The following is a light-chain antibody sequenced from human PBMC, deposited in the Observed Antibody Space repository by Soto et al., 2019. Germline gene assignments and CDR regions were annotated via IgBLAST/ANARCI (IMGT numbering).Light chain of an antibody. Sequence: EIVMPQSPATLSVSPGERATLSCRASQSVSSNLAWYQQKPGQAPRLLIYGASTRATGIPARFSGSGSGTELTLTMSSLQSEEFAVYYCQQYNNWPPPPRLTFGGGTKVEIK. CDR3: QQYNNWPPPPRLT. CDR2: GAS. V-gene: IGKV3-15*01. CDR1: QSVSSN. J-gene: IGKJ4*01.